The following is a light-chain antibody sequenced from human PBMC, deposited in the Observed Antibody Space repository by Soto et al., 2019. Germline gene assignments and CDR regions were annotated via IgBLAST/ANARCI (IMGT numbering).Light chain of an antibody. CDR1: SSNIGAGYD. Sequence: QSVLTQPPSVSGAPGQRVTISCTGSSSNIGAGYDVHWYQQLPGTAPKLLIYGNNNRPSGVPDRFSGSKSDSSASLAITELHAEDEADYYCQSYDSSLSAYVFGPGTKLTVL. V-gene: IGLV1-40*01. CDR2: GNN. CDR3: QSYDSSLSAYV. J-gene: IGLJ1*01.